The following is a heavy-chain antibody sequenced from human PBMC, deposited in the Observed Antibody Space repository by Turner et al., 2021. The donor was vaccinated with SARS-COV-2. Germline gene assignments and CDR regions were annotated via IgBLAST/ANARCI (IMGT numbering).Heavy chain of an antibody. D-gene: IGHD2-15*01. CDR3: ARAVVAATLHDAFDM. CDR2: IYYSGST. CDR1: GGSISSGGHY. J-gene: IGHJ3*02. Sequence: QVQLQESGPGLVKPSQTLSLTCTVAGGSISSGGHYWSWIRQHPGKGLEWIGYIYYSGSTYYNPSLKSRVTISEDTSQNQFSLKLSSVTAADTAVYYCARAVVAATLHDAFDMWGQGTVVTVSS. V-gene: IGHV4-31*03.